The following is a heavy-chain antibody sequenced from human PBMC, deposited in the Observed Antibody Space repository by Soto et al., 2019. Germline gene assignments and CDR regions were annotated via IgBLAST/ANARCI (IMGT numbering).Heavy chain of an antibody. J-gene: IGHJ5*02. CDR2: IIPILGIA. CDR1: GGTFSSYT. Sequence: QVQLVQSGAEVKKPGSSVKVSCKASGGTFSSYTISWVRQAPGQGLEWMGRIIPILGIANYAQKFQGRVTITADKSTSTAYMELSSLRSEDTAVYYCARAVRGVSNWFDPWGQGTLVTVSS. D-gene: IGHD3-10*01. V-gene: IGHV1-69*02. CDR3: ARAVRGVSNWFDP.